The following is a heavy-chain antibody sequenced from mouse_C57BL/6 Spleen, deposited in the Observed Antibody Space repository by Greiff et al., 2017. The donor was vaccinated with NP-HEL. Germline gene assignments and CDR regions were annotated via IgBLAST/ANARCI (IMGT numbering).Heavy chain of an antibody. CDR2: IHPNSGST. CDR1: GYTFTSYW. J-gene: IGHJ4*01. D-gene: IGHD2-2*01. V-gene: IGHV1-64*01. Sequence: QVQLQQPGAELVKPGASVKLSCKASGYTFTSYWMHWVKQRPGQCLEWIGMIHPNSGSTNYNEKFKSKATLTVDKSSSTAYMQLSSLTSEDSAVYYCARWLPLYAMDYWGQGTSVTVSS. CDR3: ARWLPLYAMDY.